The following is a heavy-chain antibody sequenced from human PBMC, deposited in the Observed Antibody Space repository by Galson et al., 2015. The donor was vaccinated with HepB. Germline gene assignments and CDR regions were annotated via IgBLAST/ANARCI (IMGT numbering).Heavy chain of an antibody. V-gene: IGHV6-1*01. Sequence: CAISGDSVSNNNAAWNWIRESPSRGLEWLGRTYYRSKWYSDYAESLRSRIIINADTSKNQISLHLQSVTPEDTAVYYRARVGGTIYYYAMDVWGQGTTVTVSS. CDR2: TYYRSKWYS. D-gene: IGHD2-15*01. CDR3: ARVGGTIYYYAMDV. CDR1: GDSVSNNNAA. J-gene: IGHJ6*02.